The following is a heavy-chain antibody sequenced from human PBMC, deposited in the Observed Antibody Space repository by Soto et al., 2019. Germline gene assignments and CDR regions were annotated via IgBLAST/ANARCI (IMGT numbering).Heavy chain of an antibody. Sequence: PGGSLRLSCAASGFTFSSYAMSWVRQAPGKGLEWVSAISGSGGSTYYADSVKGRFTISRDNSKNTLYLQMNSLRAEDTAVYYCAKSSFPDSSGYYYSASDYWGQGTLVTVSS. CDR1: GFTFSSYA. V-gene: IGHV3-23*01. J-gene: IGHJ4*02. CDR2: ISGSGGST. CDR3: AKSSFPDSSGYYYSASDY. D-gene: IGHD3-22*01.